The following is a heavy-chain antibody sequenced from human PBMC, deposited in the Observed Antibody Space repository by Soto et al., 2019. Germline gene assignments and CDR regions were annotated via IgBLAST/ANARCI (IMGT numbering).Heavy chain of an antibody. CDR2: IIPIFGTA. V-gene: IGHV1-69*13. Sequence: ASVKVSCKASGGTFSSYAISWVRQAPGQGLEWMGGIIPIFGTANYAQKFQGRVTITADESTSTAYMELSSLRSEDTAVYYCAREWGAAGTWSYYYFDYWGQGTLVTVSS. CDR1: GGTFSSYA. J-gene: IGHJ4*02. CDR3: AREWGAAGTWSYYYFDY. D-gene: IGHD6-13*01.